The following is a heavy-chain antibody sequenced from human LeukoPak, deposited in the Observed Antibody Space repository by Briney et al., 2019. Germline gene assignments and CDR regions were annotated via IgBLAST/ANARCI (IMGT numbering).Heavy chain of an antibody. CDR2: INPNSGGT. Sequence: ASVKVSCKASGYTFTGYYMHWVRQAPGQGLEWMGWINPNSGGTNYAQKFQGRVTMTRDTSISKAYMELSRLRSDDTAVYYCARFGVVVHPYYFDYWGQGTLVTVSS. CDR1: GYTFTGYY. CDR3: ARFGVVVHPYYFDY. V-gene: IGHV1-2*02. J-gene: IGHJ4*02. D-gene: IGHD3-22*01.